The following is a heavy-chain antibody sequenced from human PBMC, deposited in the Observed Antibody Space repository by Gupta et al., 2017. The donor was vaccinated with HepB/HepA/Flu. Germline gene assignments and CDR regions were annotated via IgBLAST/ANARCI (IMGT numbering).Heavy chain of an antibody. D-gene: IGHD2-2*03. CDR1: GFSFSNDW. CDR3: VRVDIS. Sequence: EVQLEESGGGLVQPGGSLRLSCAAYGFSFSNDWMNWVRQVSGKGLEWVANINPDGSVRRYVDSVKGRFIISRDNAKNSLYLQMSSLRAEDTAVYYCVRVDISWGQGTLVTVSP. V-gene: IGHV3-7*01. CDR2: INPDGSVR. J-gene: IGHJ5*02.